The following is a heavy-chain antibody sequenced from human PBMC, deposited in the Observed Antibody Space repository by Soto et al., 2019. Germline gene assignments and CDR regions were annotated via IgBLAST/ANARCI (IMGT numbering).Heavy chain of an antibody. Sequence: EVQLVESGGGLVKPGGSLRLSCAASGFSFSSYSMNWVRQAPGKGLDWVSSISSSSSYIYYADSVKGRFTISRDNAKNSLYPQMNRLRAEDTGVYYCARDLYYYDSSGYDYWGQGTLVTVSS. V-gene: IGHV3-21*01. CDR2: ISSSSSYI. CDR1: GFSFSSYS. J-gene: IGHJ4*02. D-gene: IGHD3-22*01. CDR3: ARDLYYYDSSGYDY.